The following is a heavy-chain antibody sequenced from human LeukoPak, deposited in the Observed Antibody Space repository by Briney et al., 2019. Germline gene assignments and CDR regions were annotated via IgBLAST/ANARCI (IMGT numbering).Heavy chain of an antibody. J-gene: IGHJ3*02. Sequence: AGGSLRLSCAASGFTFSSYAMSWVRQAPGKGLEWVSDISDSGGSTYYSDSVKGRFTISRDNSKNTLYLQMNSLRAEDTAIYYCAKDNSDYGDHGMGAFDIWGQGTTVTVSS. CDR1: GFTFSSYA. V-gene: IGHV3-23*01. CDR2: ISDSGGST. CDR3: AKDNSDYGDHGMGAFDI. D-gene: IGHD4-17*01.